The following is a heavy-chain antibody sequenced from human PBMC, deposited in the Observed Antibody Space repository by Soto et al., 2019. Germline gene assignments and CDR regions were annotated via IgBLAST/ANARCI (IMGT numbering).Heavy chain of an antibody. V-gene: IGHV1-69*13. CDR3: ARDWQDIVVVPAAMATGGSDP. D-gene: IGHD2-2*01. J-gene: IGHJ5*02. Sequence: GASVKVSCKASGGTFSSYAISWVRQAPGQGLEWMGGIIPIFGTANYAQKFQGRVTITADESTSTAYMELSSLRSEDTAVYYCARDWQDIVVVPAAMATGGSDPWGQGTLVTVSS. CDR2: IIPIFGTA. CDR1: GGTFSSYA.